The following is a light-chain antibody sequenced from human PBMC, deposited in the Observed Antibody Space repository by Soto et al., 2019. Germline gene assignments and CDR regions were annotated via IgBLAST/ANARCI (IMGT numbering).Light chain of an antibody. J-gene: IGKJ2*01. CDR1: QSISSY. V-gene: IGKV1-39*01. CDR3: LQRYSNPYT. CDR2: AAS. Sequence: DIQMTQSPSSLSASVGDRVTITCRASQSISSYLNWYQQKPGKAPKLLICAASSLQSGVPSRFSRSGSGTNFTLTLYSRHPEDTATYYCLQRYSNPYTFGQGTKLEIE.